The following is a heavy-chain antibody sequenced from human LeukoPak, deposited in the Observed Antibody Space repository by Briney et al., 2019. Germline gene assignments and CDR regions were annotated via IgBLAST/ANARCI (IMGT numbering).Heavy chain of an antibody. CDR1: GFTFSSYG. J-gene: IGHJ5*02. V-gene: IGHV3-33*01. D-gene: IGHD3-10*01. CDR2: IWYDGSNK. Sequence: GGSLRLSCAASGFTFSSYGMHWVRQAPGKGLEWVAVIWYDGSNKYYADSVEGRFTISRDNSKNTLYLQMNSLRAEDTAVYYCARDRKVRGVMINWFDPWGQGTLVTVSS. CDR3: ARDRKVRGVMINWFDP.